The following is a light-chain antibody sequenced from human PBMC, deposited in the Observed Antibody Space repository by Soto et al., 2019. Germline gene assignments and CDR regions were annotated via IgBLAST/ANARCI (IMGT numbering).Light chain of an antibody. V-gene: IGKV1-33*01. J-gene: IGKJ3*01. CDR2: DAS. CDR1: QDISNY. CDR3: QQGFT. Sequence: DIQMTQSPSSLSASVGDRVTITCQASQDISNYLNWYQQKPGKAPKLLIYDASNLETGVPSRFSGSGSGTDFTFTNSSLQPEDIATYYCQQGFTFGPGTKVDIK.